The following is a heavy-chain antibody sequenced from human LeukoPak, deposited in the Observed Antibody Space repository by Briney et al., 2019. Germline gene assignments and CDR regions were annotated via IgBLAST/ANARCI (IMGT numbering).Heavy chain of an antibody. V-gene: IGHV3-33*01. D-gene: IGHD5-18*01. CDR1: GFTFSSYG. CDR2: IWYDGSNK. J-gene: IGHJ6*02. Sequence: PGRSLRLPCAASGFTFSSYGMHWVRQAPGKGLEWVAVIWYDGSNKYYADSVKGRFTISRDNSKNTLYLQMNSLRAEDTAVYYCARVRTAMVSRGMDVWGQGTTVTVSS. CDR3: ARVRTAMVSRGMDV.